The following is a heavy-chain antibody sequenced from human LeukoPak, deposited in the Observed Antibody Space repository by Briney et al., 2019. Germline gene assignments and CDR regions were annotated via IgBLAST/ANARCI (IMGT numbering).Heavy chain of an antibody. CDR2: ISYDGSNE. CDR3: AREGDEDAFDI. D-gene: IGHD2-21*02. J-gene: IGHJ3*02. CDR1: GFTFSSYV. V-gene: IGHV3-30*04. Sequence: PGGSLRLSCAASGFTFSSYVMHWVRQAPGKGLEWVAIISYDGSNEYYADSVKGRFTISRDNSKNTLYLQMNSLRAEDTAVYYCAREGDEDAFDIWGQGTMVTVSS.